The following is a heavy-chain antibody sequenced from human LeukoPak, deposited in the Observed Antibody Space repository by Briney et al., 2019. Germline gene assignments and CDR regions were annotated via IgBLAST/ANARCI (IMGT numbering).Heavy chain of an antibody. CDR1: GFTFSDYY. J-gene: IGHJ4*02. CDR3: ARELWQQLVHCYFDC. V-gene: IGHV3-11*01. Sequence: GGSLRLSCEVSGFTFSDYYMSWIRQAPGKGLEWVSYISSSGSTIYYADSVKGRFTISRDNAKNSLHLQMNSLRAEDTAVYYCARELWQQLVHCYFDCWGQGTLVTVSS. D-gene: IGHD6-13*01. CDR2: ISSSGSTI.